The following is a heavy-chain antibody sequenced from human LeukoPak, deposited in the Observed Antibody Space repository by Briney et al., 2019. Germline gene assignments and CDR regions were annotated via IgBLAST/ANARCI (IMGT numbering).Heavy chain of an antibody. J-gene: IGHJ4*02. Sequence: AGRSLRLSCAASGFTFDDYAMHWVRQAPGKGLEWVSGISWNSGSIGYADSVKGRFTISRDNAKNSLYLQMNSLRAEDMALYYCARDEGRLELGYGGKEPLVTVS. CDR2: ISWNSGSI. CDR1: GFTFDDYA. D-gene: IGHD1-1*01. CDR3: ARDEGRLELGY. V-gene: IGHV3-9*03.